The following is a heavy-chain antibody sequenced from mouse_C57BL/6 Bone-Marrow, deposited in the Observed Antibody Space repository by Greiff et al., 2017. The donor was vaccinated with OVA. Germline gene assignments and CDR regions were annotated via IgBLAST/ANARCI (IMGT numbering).Heavy chain of an antibody. CDR3: AREGFYDGYYAAY. CDR2: IDPSDSYT. D-gene: IGHD2-3*01. Sequence: QVQLQQPGAELVKPGASVKLSCKASGYTFTSYWMQWVKQRPGQGLEWIGEIDPSDSYTNYNQKFKGKATLTVDTSSSTAYMQLSSLTSEDSAVYYGAREGFYDGYYAAYWGQGTLVTVSA. CDR1: GYTFTSYW. V-gene: IGHV1-50*01. J-gene: IGHJ3*01.